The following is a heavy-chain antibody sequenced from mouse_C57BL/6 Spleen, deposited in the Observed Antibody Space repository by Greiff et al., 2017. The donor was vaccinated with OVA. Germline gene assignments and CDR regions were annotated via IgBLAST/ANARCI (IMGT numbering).Heavy chain of an antibody. CDR3: ARAGSSNYGGGDAMDY. Sequence: EVQVVESGAELVRPGSSVKMSCKTSGYTFTSYGINWVKQRPGQGLEWIGYIYIGNGYTEYNEKFKGKATLTSDTSSSTAYMQLSSLTSEDSAIYFCARAGSSNYGGGDAMDYWGQGTSVTVSS. CDR1: GYTFTSYG. J-gene: IGHJ4*01. CDR2: IYIGNGYT. V-gene: IGHV1-58*01. D-gene: IGHD2-5*01.